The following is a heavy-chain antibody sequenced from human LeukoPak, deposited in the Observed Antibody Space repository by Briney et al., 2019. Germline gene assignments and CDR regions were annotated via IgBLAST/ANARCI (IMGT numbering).Heavy chain of an antibody. CDR1: GYTFTGYY. J-gene: IGHJ4*02. Sequence: ASVKVSCKASGYTFTGYYMHWVRQAPGQGLEWMGWINPNGGGTNYAQKFQGRVTMTRDTSISTAYMELSRLRSDDTAVYYCARVHLIAVAGTDCWGQGTLVTVSS. CDR3: ARVHLIAVAGTDC. CDR2: INPNGGGT. D-gene: IGHD6-19*01. V-gene: IGHV1-2*02.